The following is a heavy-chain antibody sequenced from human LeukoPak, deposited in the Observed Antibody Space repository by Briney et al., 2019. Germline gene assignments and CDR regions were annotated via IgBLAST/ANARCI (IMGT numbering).Heavy chain of an antibody. V-gene: IGHV3-66*01. CDR2: SYSGNTT. Sequence: GGSVRLSCAASGFTVSSNYMSWVRQAPGKGLEWVAISYSGNTTYCADSVRGRFTISRDKSKNRLHLQMNSLRAEDTAVYYCATYSSGRRGYYFDSWGQGTLVTVSS. D-gene: IGHD6-19*01. CDR3: ATYSSGRRGYYFDS. J-gene: IGHJ4*02. CDR1: GFTVSSNY.